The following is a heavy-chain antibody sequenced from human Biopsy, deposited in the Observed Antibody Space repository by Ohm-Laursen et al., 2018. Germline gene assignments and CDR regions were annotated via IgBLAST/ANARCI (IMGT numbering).Heavy chain of an antibody. CDR2: IDSSAAST. CDR1: GFTFKNYA. CDR3: ASDLNGDPSAFDY. J-gene: IGHJ4*02. V-gene: IGHV3-23*01. D-gene: IGHD4-17*01. Sequence: SLRLSCSAPGFTFKNYAMNWVRQAPGKGLDWVSSIDSSAASTFYVDSVEGRLTISRDNSKNTLFLQMNSLRAADTAIYYCASDLNGDPSAFDYWGQGTPVTVSS.